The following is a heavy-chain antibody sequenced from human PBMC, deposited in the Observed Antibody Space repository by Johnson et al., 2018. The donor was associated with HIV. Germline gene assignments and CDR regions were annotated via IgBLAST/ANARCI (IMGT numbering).Heavy chain of an antibody. D-gene: IGHD3-10*01. CDR3: ARPPPFMGNYGSGSWWAFDI. V-gene: IGHV3-74*02. CDR1: GFTFSSYW. Sequence: VQLVESGGGLVQPGGSLRLSCAASGFTFSSYWMHWVRQAPGKGLVWVSRINSDGSSTSYAESVKGRFTISRDNAKNTLYLQMNSLRAEDTAVYYCARPPPFMGNYGSGSWWAFDIWGQGTMVTSSS. J-gene: IGHJ3*02. CDR2: INSDGSST.